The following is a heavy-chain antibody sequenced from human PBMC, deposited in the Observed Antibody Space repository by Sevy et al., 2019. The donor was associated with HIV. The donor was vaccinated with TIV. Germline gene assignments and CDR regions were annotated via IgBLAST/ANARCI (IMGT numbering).Heavy chain of an antibody. J-gene: IGHJ4*02. Sequence: ASVKVSCKASGYNLNNYYIHWERQAPGQGLEWMGLINPSGGSTSYAQKFQGRVTMTRDTSTSTLHMELSSLRSEDTAVYYCARVYYYDYSGPGYWGQGTLVTVSS. D-gene: IGHD3-22*01. V-gene: IGHV1-46*02. CDR3: ARVYYYDYSGPGY. CDR1: GYNLNNYY. CDR2: INPSGGST.